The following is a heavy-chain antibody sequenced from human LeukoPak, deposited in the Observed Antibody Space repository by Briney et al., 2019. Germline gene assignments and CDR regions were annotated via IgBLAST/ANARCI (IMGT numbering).Heavy chain of an antibody. Sequence: PGESLKITCKDSGYTFSTYWVGWVRQMPGKGLEYMGIIFPGTSEVRYGPAFQGQVTISADRSISTAYLQWTSLKASDTAMYYCARHTGGPQAGWFDPWGQGTLVPVSS. CDR1: GYTFSTYW. CDR3: ARHTGGPQAGWFDP. CDR2: IFPGTSEV. D-gene: IGHD3-10*01. V-gene: IGHV5-51*01. J-gene: IGHJ5*02.